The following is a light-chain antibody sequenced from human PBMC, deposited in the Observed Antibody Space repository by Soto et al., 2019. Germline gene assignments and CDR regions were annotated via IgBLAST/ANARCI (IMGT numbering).Light chain of an antibody. CDR3: SSYISSSTLNV. CDR2: DVS. Sequence: SVLPQPASLSGSPGQSITISCTGTSSDVGGYNYVSWYQQHPGKAPKLMIYDVSKRPSGVSNRFSGSKSGNTASLTISGLQAEDEADYYCSSYISSSTLNVFGTG. J-gene: IGLJ1*01. V-gene: IGLV2-14*01. CDR1: SSDVGGYNY.